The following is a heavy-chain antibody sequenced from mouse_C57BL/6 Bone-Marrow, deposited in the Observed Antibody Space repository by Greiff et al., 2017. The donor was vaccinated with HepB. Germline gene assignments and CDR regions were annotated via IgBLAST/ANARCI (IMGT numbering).Heavy chain of an antibody. D-gene: IGHD2-5*01. V-gene: IGHV14-3*01. J-gene: IGHJ1*03. CDR3: ARYSNYVWYFDV. CDR2: IDPANGNT. CDR1: GFNIKNTY. Sequence: EVQLQQSVAELVRPGASVKLSCTASGFNIKNTYMHWVKQRPELGLEWIGRIDPANGNTKYAPKFQGKATITADTSSNTAYLHLTSLTSEDTAIYYCARYSNYVWYFDVWGTGTTVTVSS.